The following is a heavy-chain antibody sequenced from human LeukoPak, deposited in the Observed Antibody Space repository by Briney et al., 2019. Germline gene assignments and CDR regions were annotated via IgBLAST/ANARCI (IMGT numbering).Heavy chain of an antibody. CDR2: ISSNGGST. V-gene: IGHV3-64*04. CDR1: GFTFSSYA. CDR3: AKDEWYSNYGLDY. Sequence: GGSLRLSCSASGFTFSSYAMHWVRQAPGKGLEYVSAISSNGGSTYYADSVKGRFTISRDNSKNTLYLQMNSLRAEDTAVYYCAKDEWYSNYGLDYWGQGTLVTVSS. D-gene: IGHD4-11*01. J-gene: IGHJ4*02.